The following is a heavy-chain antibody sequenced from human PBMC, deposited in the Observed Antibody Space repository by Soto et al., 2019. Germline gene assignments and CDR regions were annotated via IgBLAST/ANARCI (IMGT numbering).Heavy chain of an antibody. CDR2: MHTSGSS. CDR1: GGSITSYY. J-gene: IGHJ3*02. D-gene: IGHD1-26*01. Sequence: QVQLQESGPGLVKPSETLSLTCTVSGGSITSYYWSWIRQPAGKGLEWVGRMHTSGSSNYNPTLKSRVTMSGDPSKNQFSLKLSSVTVADTAVYYCARSGSYYDSRAFDIWGQGTMVTVSS. CDR3: ARSGSYYDSRAFDI. V-gene: IGHV4-4*07.